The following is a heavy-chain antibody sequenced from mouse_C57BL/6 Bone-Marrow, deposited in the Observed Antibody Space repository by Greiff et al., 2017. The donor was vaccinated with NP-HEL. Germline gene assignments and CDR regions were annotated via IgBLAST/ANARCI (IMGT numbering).Heavy chain of an antibody. CDR2: IWSGGST. J-gene: IGHJ3*01. CDR1: GFSFTSYG. V-gene: IGHV2-2*01. D-gene: IGHD2-4*01. CDR3: ARFSYDNGFAY. Sequence: QVQLKQSGPGLVQPSQSLSITCTVSGFSFTSYGVHWVRPSPGKGLEWLGVIWSGGSTDYNAAFISRLSISKDNSKSQVFFKMNSLQTDDTTIYYCARFSYDNGFAYWGQGTLVTVSA.